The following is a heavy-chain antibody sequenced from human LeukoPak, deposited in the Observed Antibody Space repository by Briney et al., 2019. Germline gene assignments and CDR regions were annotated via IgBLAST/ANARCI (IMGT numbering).Heavy chain of an antibody. CDR1: GFTFSSHG. D-gene: IGHD2-8*02. Sequence: GESLTLSCRASGFTFSSHGMNWVRQAPGQGLEWVSGVSPCYGITYYKDSVMGRFTISRENSKNTVSLQSNSLKGEDTAVYYCEKDDDWWRYKHWGQGTLVTVSS. CDR3: EKDDDWWRYKH. J-gene: IGHJ1*01. V-gene: IGHV3-23*01. CDR2: VSPCYGIT.